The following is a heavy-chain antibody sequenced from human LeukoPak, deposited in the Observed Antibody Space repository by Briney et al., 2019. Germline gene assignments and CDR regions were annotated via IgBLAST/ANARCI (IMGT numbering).Heavy chain of an antibody. V-gene: IGHV1-69*06. CDR1: RGTPSSYA. J-gene: IGHJ4*02. CDR2: IIPIFGTA. Sequence: VYVSCTVSRGTPSSYAISCVREAPGQGLEWMGGIIPIFGTANYAQKFQGRVTITADKSTSTAYMELSSLRSEDTAVYYCAVSYDILTGYYPFDYWGQGTLVTVSS. D-gene: IGHD3-9*01. CDR3: AVSYDILTGYYPFDY.